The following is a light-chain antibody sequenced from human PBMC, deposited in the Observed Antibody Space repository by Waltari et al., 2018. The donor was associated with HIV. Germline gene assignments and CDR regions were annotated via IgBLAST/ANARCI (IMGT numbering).Light chain of an antibody. Sequence: QSVLSPPPSVSGAPGQSVPVPCTGRSSNIGAGYDVHWYQQPPGTAPKLLIYDNTNRPSGVPDRISGSKSGTSASLAITGLQAEDEADYYCQSYDSSLSGYVFGTGTKVTVL. CDR3: QSYDSSLSGYV. CDR2: DNT. J-gene: IGLJ1*01. V-gene: IGLV1-40*01. CDR1: SSNIGAGYD.